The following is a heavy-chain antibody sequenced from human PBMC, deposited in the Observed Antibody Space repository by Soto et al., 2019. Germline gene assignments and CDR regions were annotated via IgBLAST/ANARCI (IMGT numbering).Heavy chain of an antibody. Sequence: QVQLVESGGGVVQPGRSLRLSCAASGFTFSSYGMHWVRQAPGKGLEWVAVIWYDGSNKYYADSVKGRFTISRDNSKNTLYLQMNSLRAEDTAVYYCARERWVRTSSSDRAFAIWGQGTMVTVSS. D-gene: IGHD6-6*01. CDR1: GFTFSSYG. V-gene: IGHV3-33*01. CDR3: ARERWVRTSSSDRAFAI. CDR2: IWYDGSNK. J-gene: IGHJ3*02.